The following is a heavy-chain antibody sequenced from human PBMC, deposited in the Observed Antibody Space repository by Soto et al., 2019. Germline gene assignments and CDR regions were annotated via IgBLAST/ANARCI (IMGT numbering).Heavy chain of an antibody. V-gene: IGHV3-23*01. D-gene: IGHD6-19*01. CDR1: GFNFKKFA. CDR3: AKADGEQWLIPHLDN. J-gene: IGHJ4*02. Sequence: EVQLLESGGGVVQPGGSLRLSCAASGFNFKKFAMGWVRQAPGEGLEWVSGISCCGGSTSYADSVKGRFTLARDDSKNTLSLHLNSLRVEDTARYFCAKADGEQWLIPHLDNWGQGTLVTVS. CDR2: ISCCGGST.